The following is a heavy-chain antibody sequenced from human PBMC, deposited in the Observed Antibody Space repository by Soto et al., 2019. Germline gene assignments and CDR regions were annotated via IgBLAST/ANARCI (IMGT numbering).Heavy chain of an antibody. J-gene: IGHJ4*02. CDR1: GGSFSGYY. D-gene: IGHD3-3*01. Sequence: PSETLSLTCAVYGGSFSGYYWSWIRQPPGKGLEWIGEINHSGSTNYNPSLKSRVTISVDTSKNQFSLKLSSVTAADTAVYYCARGSPGLLRFLEWLFPSFDYWGQGTLVTAPQ. V-gene: IGHV4-34*01. CDR3: ARGSPGLLRFLEWLFPSFDY. CDR2: INHSGST.